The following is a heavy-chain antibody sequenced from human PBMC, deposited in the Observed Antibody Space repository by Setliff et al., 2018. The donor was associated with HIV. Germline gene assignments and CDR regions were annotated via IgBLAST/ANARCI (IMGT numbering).Heavy chain of an antibody. CDR1: SESIVSYY. J-gene: IGHJ5*02. V-gene: IGHV4-4*08. CDR2: IHTSGRT. Sequence: SETLSLTCAVSSESIVSYYWNWIRQPPGRGLEWIGYIHTSGRTKYNPSLKSQLTILVDTSKKQFSLRLTSVTAADTAVYYCSRAAYDAVDWLDPWGQGTLVTVSS. D-gene: IGHD1-1*01. CDR3: SRAAYDAVDWLDP.